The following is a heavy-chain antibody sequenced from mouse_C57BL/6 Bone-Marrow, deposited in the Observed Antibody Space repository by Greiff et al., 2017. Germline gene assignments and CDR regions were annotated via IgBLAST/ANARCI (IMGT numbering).Heavy chain of an antibody. CDR3: ARHGYDPLDD. V-gene: IGHV1-19*01. J-gene: IGHJ4*01. Sequence: EVKLQESGPVLVKPGASVKMSCKASGYTFTDYYMNWVKQSHGKSLEWIGVINPYNGGTSYNQKFKGKATLTVDKSSSTAYMELNSLTSEDSAVYDCARHGYDPLDDWGQGTSVTVAS. CDR1: GYTFTDYY. CDR2: INPYNGGT. D-gene: IGHD2-2*01.